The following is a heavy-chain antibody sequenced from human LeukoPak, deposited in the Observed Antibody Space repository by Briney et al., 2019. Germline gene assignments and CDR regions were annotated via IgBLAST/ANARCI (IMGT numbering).Heavy chain of an antibody. CDR3: ASLAGGSYYYYGMDV. D-gene: IGHD3-16*01. CDR1: GYTFTSYD. J-gene: IGHJ6*02. Sequence: GASVKVSCKASGYTFTSYDINWVRQATGQGLEWMGWMNPNSGNTGYAQKFQGRVTMTRNTSKSTAYMELSSLRSEDTAVYYCASLAGGSYYYYGMDVWGQGTTVTVSS. V-gene: IGHV1-8*01. CDR2: MNPNSGNT.